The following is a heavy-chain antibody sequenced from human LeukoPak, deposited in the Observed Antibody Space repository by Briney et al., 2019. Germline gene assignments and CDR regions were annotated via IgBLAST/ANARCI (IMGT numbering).Heavy chain of an antibody. J-gene: IGHJ3*02. CDR1: GFTLRSYT. CDR2: ISGVGVTT. CDR3: AKVNTMIVVADAFDI. D-gene: IGHD3-22*01. Sequence: GGSLRLSCAASGFTLRSYTMSWVRQAPGKGLEWVSTISGVGVTTYYADSVKGRFTISRDNSQNTLYLQMNSLRAEDTAVNYCAKVNTMIVVADAFDIWGQGTMVTVSS. V-gene: IGHV3-23*01.